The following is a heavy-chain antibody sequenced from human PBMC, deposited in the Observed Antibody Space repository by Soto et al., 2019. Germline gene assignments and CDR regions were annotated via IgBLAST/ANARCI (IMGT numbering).Heavy chain of an antibody. CDR3: ARARSAPPFDL. CDR1: GGSISSGDYY. Sequence: QVQLQESGPGLVKPSQTLSLTCTVSGGSISSGDYYWSWIRQPPGKGLEWIGYIYYSGTTYYNPSIKGTVTISGYTTKYPFTLRLSSVTAADTAVYYCARARSAPPFDLWGGGTLVTVSS. J-gene: IGHJ2*01. CDR2: IYYSGTT. D-gene: IGHD3-3*01. V-gene: IGHV4-30-4*01.